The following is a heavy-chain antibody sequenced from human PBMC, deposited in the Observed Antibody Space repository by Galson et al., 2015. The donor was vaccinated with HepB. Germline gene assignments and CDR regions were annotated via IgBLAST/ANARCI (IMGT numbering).Heavy chain of an antibody. Sequence: SLRLSCAASGFTFSRHTMSWVRQTPGQGLQWLSYISTNGANIHYADSVKGRFTVARDNAKNTMFLQMNSLRAEDTAVYYCATVLFGSGAYWTFEMWGQGHWSPFL. V-gene: IGHV3-48*04. J-gene: IGHJ3*02. CDR1: GFTFSRHT. CDR3: ATVLFGSGAYWTFEM. D-gene: IGHD2-15*01. CDR2: ISTNGANI.